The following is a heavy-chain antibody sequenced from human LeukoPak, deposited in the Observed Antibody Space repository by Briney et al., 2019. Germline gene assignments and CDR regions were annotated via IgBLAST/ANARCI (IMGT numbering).Heavy chain of an antibody. Sequence: RGSLRLSCAASGFTFSSYSMNWVRQAPGKGLEWVSSISSSSSYIYYADSVKGRFTISRDNSKNTLYLQMNSLRAEDTAVYYCAKENGWEPFDYWGQGTLVTVSS. CDR2: ISSSSSYI. CDR3: AKENGWEPFDY. D-gene: IGHD1-26*01. V-gene: IGHV3-21*04. CDR1: GFTFSSYS. J-gene: IGHJ4*02.